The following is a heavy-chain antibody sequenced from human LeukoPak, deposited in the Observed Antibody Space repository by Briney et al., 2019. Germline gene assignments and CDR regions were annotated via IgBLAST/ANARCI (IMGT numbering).Heavy chain of an antibody. CDR3: ARGRMGITMVRGARDPVAYYYGMDV. V-gene: IGHV4-34*01. CDR2: INHSGST. CDR1: GGSFSGYY. D-gene: IGHD3-10*01. J-gene: IGHJ6*04. Sequence: PSETLSLTCAVYGGSFSGYYWSWIRQPPGKGLEWIGEINHSGSTNYNPSLKSRVTISVDTSKNQFSLKLSSATAADTAVYYCARGRMGITMVRGARDPVAYYYGMDVWGKGTTVTVSS.